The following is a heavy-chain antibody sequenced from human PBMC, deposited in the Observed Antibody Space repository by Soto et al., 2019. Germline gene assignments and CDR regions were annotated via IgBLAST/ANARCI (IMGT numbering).Heavy chain of an antibody. D-gene: IGHD2-2*01. Sequence: GGSLRLSCAASGFTFSSYSMNWVRQAPGKGLEWVSSISSSSSYIYYADSVKGRFTISRDNAKNSLYLQMNSLRAEDTAVYYCARGGDCSSTSCYETPKYYYYYYGMDVWGQGTTVTVSS. V-gene: IGHV3-21*01. CDR3: ARGGDCSSTSCYETPKYYYYYYGMDV. CDR2: ISSSSSYI. J-gene: IGHJ6*02. CDR1: GFTFSSYS.